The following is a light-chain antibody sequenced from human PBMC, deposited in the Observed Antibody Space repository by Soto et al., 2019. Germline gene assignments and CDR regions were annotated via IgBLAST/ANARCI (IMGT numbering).Light chain of an antibody. CDR1: CSDVGGYNY. CDR3: SSYTSSSTRV. J-gene: IGLJ1*01. CDR2: DVS. Sequence: QSALTQPASVSGSPGQSITISCTGTCSDVGGYNYVSWYQQHPGKAPKLMIYDVSNRPSGVSNRFSGSKSGNTASLTISGLQAEDEADYYCSSYTSSSTRVFGTGTKVTVL. V-gene: IGLV2-14*01.